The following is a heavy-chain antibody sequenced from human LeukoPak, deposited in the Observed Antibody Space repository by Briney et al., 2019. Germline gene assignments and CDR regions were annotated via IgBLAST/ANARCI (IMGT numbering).Heavy chain of an antibody. J-gene: IGHJ5*02. CDR3: ATGRKAYYYDSSGYYLGHWFDP. Sequence: GASVKVSCKVSGYTLTELSMHWVRQAPGKGLEWMGGFDPEDGETIHAQKFQGRVTMTEDTSTDTAYMELSSLRSEDTAVYYCATGRKAYYYDSSGYYLGHWFDPWGQGTLVTVSS. V-gene: IGHV1-24*01. D-gene: IGHD3-22*01. CDR1: GYTLTELS. CDR2: FDPEDGET.